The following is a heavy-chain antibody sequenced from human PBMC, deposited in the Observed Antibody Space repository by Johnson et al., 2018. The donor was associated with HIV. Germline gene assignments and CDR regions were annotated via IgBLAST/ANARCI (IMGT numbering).Heavy chain of an antibody. Sequence: QVQLVESGGGVVQPGTSLRLSCAASGFTFSSFAMHWVRQAPGKGLEWVAFISYDGSNKYYADSVKGRFTISRDNSKNTLYLQMNSLRAEDTAVYYCARDKRYCSGGSCHLGAFDIWGQGTIVTVSS. J-gene: IGHJ3*02. D-gene: IGHD2-15*01. CDR3: ARDKRYCSGGSCHLGAFDI. CDR2: ISYDGSNK. V-gene: IGHV3-30-3*01. CDR1: GFTFSSFA.